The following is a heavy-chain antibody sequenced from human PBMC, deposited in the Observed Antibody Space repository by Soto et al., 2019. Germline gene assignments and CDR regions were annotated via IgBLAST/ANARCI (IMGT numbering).Heavy chain of an antibody. CDR2: IKQDGSEK. V-gene: IGHV3-7*01. CDR1: GFTFSSYW. J-gene: IGHJ4*02. Sequence: EVQLVESGGGLVQPGGSLRLSCAASGFTFSSYWMSWVRQAPGKGLEWVANIKQDGSEKYYVDSVKGRFTISRDNAKNSLYLQMNGLRAEDTAVYYCAREGIVVVPAALYYFDYWGQGTLVTVST. D-gene: IGHD2-2*01. CDR3: AREGIVVVPAALYYFDY.